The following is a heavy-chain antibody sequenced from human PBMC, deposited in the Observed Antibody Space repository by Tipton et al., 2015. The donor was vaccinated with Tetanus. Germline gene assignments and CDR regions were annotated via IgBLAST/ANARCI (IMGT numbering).Heavy chain of an antibody. CDR3: AREAGCSGGSCFSGGFVN. D-gene: IGHD2-15*01. Sequence: SLRLSCAASGFIFSSYGIHWVRQAPGKGLEWVAVSWYDGTDKYYADSVKGRFTISRDNSKNTLYLRMNSLRAEDTAVYYCAREAGCSGGSCFSGGFVNWGPGTQVTLSP. J-gene: IGHJ4*02. V-gene: IGHV3-33*01. CDR2: SWYDGTDK. CDR1: GFIFSSYG.